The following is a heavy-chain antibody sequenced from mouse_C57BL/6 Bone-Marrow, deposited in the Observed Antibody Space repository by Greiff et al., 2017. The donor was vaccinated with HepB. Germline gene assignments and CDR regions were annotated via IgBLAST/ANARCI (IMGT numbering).Heavy chain of an antibody. CDR1: GFSLTSYG. D-gene: IGHD3-1*01. CDR3: ASDRGGFAY. Sequence: VHLVESGPGLVAPSQSLSITCTVSGFSLTSYGVDWVRQSPGKGLEWLGVIWGVGSTNYNSALKSRLSISKDNSKSQVFLKMNSLQTDDTAMYYCASDRGGFAYWGQGTLVTVSA. V-gene: IGHV2-6*01. CDR2: IWGVGST. J-gene: IGHJ3*01.